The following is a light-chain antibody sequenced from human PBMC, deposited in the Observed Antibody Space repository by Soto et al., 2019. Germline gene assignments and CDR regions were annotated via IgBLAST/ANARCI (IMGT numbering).Light chain of an antibody. Sequence: EIVLTQSPGTLSLSPGERATLSCRASPSVSSTYLAWYQHKPGQAPRLLIYGASTRATGIPDRFSGTGSGTDFTLTINRLEPEDFAVYYCQQFGRSTGTFGQGTKVEIK. J-gene: IGKJ1*01. CDR1: PSVSSTY. CDR3: QQFGRSTGT. V-gene: IGKV3-20*01. CDR2: GAS.